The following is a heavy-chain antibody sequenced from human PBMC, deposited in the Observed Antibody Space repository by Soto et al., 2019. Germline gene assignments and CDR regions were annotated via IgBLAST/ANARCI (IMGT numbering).Heavy chain of an antibody. J-gene: IGHJ5*02. Sequence: QVQLVQSGAEVKKPGASVKVSCKASGYTFTSYAMHWVRQAPGQRIEWMGWINAGNGNTKYSQQFQGRVTITRDTSASTAYMELSSLRSEDTAVYYCARDRSGDNWFDPWGQGTLVTVSS. D-gene: IGHD2-15*01. CDR2: INAGNGNT. CDR1: GYTFTSYA. CDR3: ARDRSGDNWFDP. V-gene: IGHV1-3*01.